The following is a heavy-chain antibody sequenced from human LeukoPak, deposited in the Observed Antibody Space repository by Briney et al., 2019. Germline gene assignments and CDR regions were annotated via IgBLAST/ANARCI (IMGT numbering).Heavy chain of an antibody. CDR3: AKNEWLVMGYYMDV. D-gene: IGHD6-19*01. Sequence: GGSLRLSCAASGFSFSIYGMHWARQAPGKGLEWVAYKQFDGSDDKYADSVKGRFTISRDNSKNTLYLQMNSLRAEDTAVYYCAKNEWLVMGYYMDVWGKGTTVTISS. CDR1: GFSFSIYG. J-gene: IGHJ6*03. CDR2: KQFDGSDD. V-gene: IGHV3-30*02.